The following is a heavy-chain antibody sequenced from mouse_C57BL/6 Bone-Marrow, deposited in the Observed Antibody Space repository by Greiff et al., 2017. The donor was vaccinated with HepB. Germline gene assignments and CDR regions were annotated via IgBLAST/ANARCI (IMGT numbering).Heavy chain of an antibody. CDR2: IDPNSGGT. Sequence: QVQLKQPGAELVKPGASVKLSCKASGYTFTSYWMHWVKQRPGRGLEWIGRIDPNSGGTKYNEKFKSKATLTVDKPSSTAYMQLSSLTSEDSAVYYCARSTIHTDYYAMDYWGQGTSVTVSS. CDR3: ARSTIHTDYYAMDY. J-gene: IGHJ4*01. D-gene: IGHD2-1*01. CDR1: GYTFTSYW. V-gene: IGHV1-72*01.